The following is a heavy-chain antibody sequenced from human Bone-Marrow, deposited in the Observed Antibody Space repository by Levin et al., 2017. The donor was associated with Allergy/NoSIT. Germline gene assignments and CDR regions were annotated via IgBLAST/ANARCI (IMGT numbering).Heavy chain of an antibody. J-gene: IGHJ5*02. D-gene: IGHD3-3*01. V-gene: IGHV1-69*01. CDR1: GGTFSSYA. Sequence: KISCKASGGTFSSYAISWVRQAPGQGLEWMGGIIPIFGTANYAQKFQGRVTITADESTSTAYMELSSLRSEDTAVYYCARERGTYYDFWSGYWFDPWGQGTLVTVSS. CDR3: ARERGTYYDFWSGYWFDP. CDR2: IIPIFGTA.